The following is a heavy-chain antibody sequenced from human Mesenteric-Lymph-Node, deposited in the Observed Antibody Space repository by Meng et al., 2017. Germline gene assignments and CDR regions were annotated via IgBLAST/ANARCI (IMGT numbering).Heavy chain of an antibody. V-gene: IGHV4-39*01. CDR3: ARRRGGSGRDC. CDR2: IYYSGST. J-gene: IGHJ4*02. D-gene: IGHD3-10*01. CDR1: GGSISSSSYY. Sequence: QLQLQGSGPGLVKPSETLSLTCTVSGGSISSSSYYWGWIRQPPGKGLEWIGSIYYSGSTYYNPSLKSRVTISVDTSKNQFSLKLSSVTAADTAVYYCARRRGGSGRDCWGQGTLVTVSS.